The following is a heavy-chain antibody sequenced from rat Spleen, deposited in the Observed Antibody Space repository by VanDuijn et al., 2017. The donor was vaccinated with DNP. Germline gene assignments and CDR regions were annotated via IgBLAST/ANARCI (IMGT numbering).Heavy chain of an antibody. J-gene: IGHJ4*01. D-gene: IGHD5-1*01. CDR1: GFTFSDYY. Sequence: EVQLVESGGGLVQPGRSLKLSCAASGFTFSDYYMAWVRQAPAEGLECVAYISYHGGNTYYGDSVKGRFTISRDNAKSTLYLQMDSLRSEDTATYYCTTAGAVWGQGTSVTVSS. CDR3: TTAGAV. CDR2: ISYHGGNT. V-gene: IGHV5-20*01.